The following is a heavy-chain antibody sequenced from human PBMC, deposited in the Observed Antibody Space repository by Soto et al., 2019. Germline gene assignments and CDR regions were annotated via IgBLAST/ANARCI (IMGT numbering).Heavy chain of an antibody. CDR3: AKEGVLVYCSGASCPFGS. V-gene: IGHV1-69*01. CDR1: GGTFSSYA. CDR2: VIPIFGTA. D-gene: IGHD2-15*01. J-gene: IGHJ4*02. Sequence: QVQLVQSGAEVKKPGSSVKVSCKASGGTFSSYAISWLRQAPGQELEWMGGVIPIFGTANYAQKFQGRVTITQDECTSTAYKERRSLRSEDAVVDYCAKEGVLVYCSGASCPFGSRGQGTLVTVSS.